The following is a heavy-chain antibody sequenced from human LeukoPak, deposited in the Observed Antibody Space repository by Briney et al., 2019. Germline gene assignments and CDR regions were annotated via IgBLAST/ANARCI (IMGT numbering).Heavy chain of an antibody. J-gene: IGHJ4*02. V-gene: IGHV3-74*01. CDR3: ARDLRGVVPAAIRGEDYYDSSGELFDY. D-gene: IGHD3-22*01. CDR2: INYDGTTT. Sequence: GGSLRLSCAASGFNFSSNWMHWVRQAPGKGLVWIPRINYDGTTTSYADSVKGRFTISRDNAKNSLYLQMNSLRAEDTAVYYCARDLRGVVPAAIRGEDYYDSSGELFDYWGQGTLVTVSS. CDR1: GFNFSSNW.